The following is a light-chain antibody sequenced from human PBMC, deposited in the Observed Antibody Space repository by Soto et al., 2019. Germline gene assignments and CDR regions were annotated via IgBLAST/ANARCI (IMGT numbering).Light chain of an antibody. CDR1: NIGGKGSKS. J-gene: IGLJ3*02. CDR3: QVWDTNSEVV. CDR2: DDS. V-gene: IGLV3-21*02. Sequence: SYELTQPPSVSVAPGQTARITCGDDNIGGKGSKSFHWYQQKPGQAPVLVVYDDSDRPSGIPERFSGSNSGKSATLTISRVEAGDEADYYCQVWDTNSEVVFGGGTKLTVL.